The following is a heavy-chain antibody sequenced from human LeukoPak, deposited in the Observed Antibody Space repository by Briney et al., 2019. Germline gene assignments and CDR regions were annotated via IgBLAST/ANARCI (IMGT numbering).Heavy chain of an antibody. CDR1: GGTFSSYA. Sequence: SVKVSCKASGGTFSSYAISWVRQAPGQGLEWMGRIIPIFGTANYAQKFQGRVTITTDESTSTAYMELSSLRSEDTAVYYCSRGDFWSGSFDYWGQGTLVTVSS. CDR3: SRGDFWSGSFDY. J-gene: IGHJ4*02. D-gene: IGHD3-3*01. V-gene: IGHV1-69*05. CDR2: IIPIFGTA.